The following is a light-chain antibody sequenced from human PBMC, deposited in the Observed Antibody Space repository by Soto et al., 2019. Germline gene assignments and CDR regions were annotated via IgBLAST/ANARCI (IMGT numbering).Light chain of an antibody. CDR3: QQLKSYPIT. Sequence: IQLTQSPSSLSASVGDRVTITCRASQDISTYLAWYQQKPGRAPKLLISAASTLQSGVPSRFSGSGSGTEVTLTITSLQSEDFATYHCQQLKSYPITFGQGTRLEIK. CDR2: AAS. J-gene: IGKJ5*01. V-gene: IGKV1-9*01. CDR1: QDISTY.